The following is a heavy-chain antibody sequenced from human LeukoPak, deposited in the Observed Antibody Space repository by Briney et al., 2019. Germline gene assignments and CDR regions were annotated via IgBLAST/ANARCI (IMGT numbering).Heavy chain of an antibody. D-gene: IGHD3-16*02. CDR2: IASDGANT. Sequence: GGSLRLSCSASGFTFSTFPMHWVRQAPGKGLEHVSTIASDGANTYCADSVKGRFTVSRDNSRNTLFLQMSSLRAEDTAVYYCVKLRVIAGSQKWGQGTLVTVSS. CDR3: VKLRVIAGSQK. J-gene: IGHJ1*01. CDR1: GFTFSTFP. V-gene: IGHV3-64D*09.